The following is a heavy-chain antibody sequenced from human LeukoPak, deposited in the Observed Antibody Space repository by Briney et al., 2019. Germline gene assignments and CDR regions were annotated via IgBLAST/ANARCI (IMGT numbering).Heavy chain of an antibody. V-gene: IGHV4-4*07. Sequence: SETLSLTCTVSGGSISSYYWSWIRQPAGKGLEWIGRIYTSGSTNYNPSLKSRVTMSVDTSKNQFSLKLSSVTAADTAVYYCARMHYNILTGYQDFCGMDVWGQGTTVTVSS. CDR3: ARMHYNILTGYQDFCGMDV. D-gene: IGHD3-9*01. CDR1: GGSISSYY. J-gene: IGHJ6*02. CDR2: IYTSGST.